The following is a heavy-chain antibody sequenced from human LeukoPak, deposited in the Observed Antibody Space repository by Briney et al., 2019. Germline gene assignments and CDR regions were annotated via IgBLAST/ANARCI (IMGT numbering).Heavy chain of an antibody. CDR1: GFTFSSYA. D-gene: IGHD1-26*01. CDR3: AKDKGWGYSAYDCYGMDV. V-gene: IGHV3-23*01. J-gene: IGHJ6*02. CDR2: ISGSGSST. Sequence: GSLLLSCAASGFTFSSYAMSWVRQAPGKGLEWVSAISGSGSSTYYADSVKGRFTISRDNSKNTLYLQMNSLRAEDTAVYYCAKDKGWGYSAYDCYGMDVWGQGTTVTVSS.